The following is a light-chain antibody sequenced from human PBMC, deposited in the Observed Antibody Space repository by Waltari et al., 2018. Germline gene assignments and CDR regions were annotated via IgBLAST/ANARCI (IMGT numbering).Light chain of an antibody. Sequence: SSELTQDPAVSVALGQTVRITCQGDSLRSYYASWYQQEPGQAPVLVIYGNNNPPSGIPDRFSGSSSGDTASLTITGAQAEDEADYYCTSRDSSGAYPFGGGTKLTIL. CDR1: SLRSYY. V-gene: IGLV3-19*01. J-gene: IGLJ2*01. CDR2: GNN. CDR3: TSRDSSGAYP.